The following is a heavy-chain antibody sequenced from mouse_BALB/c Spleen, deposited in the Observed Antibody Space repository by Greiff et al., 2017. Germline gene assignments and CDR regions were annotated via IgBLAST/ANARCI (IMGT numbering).Heavy chain of an antibody. CDR3: ARSLTTVVAPDD. D-gene: IGHD1-1*01. Sequence: QVTLKVSGPGILQPSQTLSLTCSFSGFSLSTSGMGVSWIRQPSGKGLEWLAHIYWDDDKRYNPSLKSRLTISKDTSRNQVFLKITSVDTADTATYYCARSLTTVVAPDDWGQGTTLTVSS. CDR1: GFSLSTSGMG. V-gene: IGHV8-12*01. J-gene: IGHJ2*01. CDR2: IYWDDDK.